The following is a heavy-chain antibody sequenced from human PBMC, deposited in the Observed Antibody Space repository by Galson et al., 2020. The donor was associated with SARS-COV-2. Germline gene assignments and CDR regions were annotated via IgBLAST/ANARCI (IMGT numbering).Heavy chain of an antibody. Sequence: GESLKISCAASGFTFSSYAMSWVRQAPGKGLEWVSAISGSGGSTYYADSVKGRFTISRDNSKNTLYLQMNSLRAEDTAVYYCAKDRLFTIFGVVISAFDIWGQGTMVTVSS. D-gene: IGHD3-3*01. CDR1: GFTFSSYA. CDR3: AKDRLFTIFGVVISAFDI. J-gene: IGHJ3*02. V-gene: IGHV3-23*01. CDR2: ISGSGGST.